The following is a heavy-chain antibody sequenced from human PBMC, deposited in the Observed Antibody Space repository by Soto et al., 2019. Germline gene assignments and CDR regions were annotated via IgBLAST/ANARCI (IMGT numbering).Heavy chain of an antibody. CDR3: ARAAFSYTSISPFPY. D-gene: IGHD5-12*01. CDR2: ITTSSYI. Sequence: GGSLRLSCVASGFSLSSYTMTWVRQAPGKGLGWVSSITTSSYIYYADSVKGRFTISSDNAKNSLYLEMNSLRAEDTALYYCARAAFSYTSISPFPYWGQGALVTVSS. J-gene: IGHJ4*02. V-gene: IGHV3-21*01. CDR1: GFSLSSYT.